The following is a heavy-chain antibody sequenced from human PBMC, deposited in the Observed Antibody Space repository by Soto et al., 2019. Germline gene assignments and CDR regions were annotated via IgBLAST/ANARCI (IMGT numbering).Heavy chain of an antibody. V-gene: IGHV3-74*01. CDR2: VNSDGHDT. Sequence: GGSQRLSSTASGVTFRTYGMHWVRQTPGKGLVWVSRVNSDGHDTVYADSVKGRFTLSRDNAKNTVFLQMSSLRAEDTAVYYCARGRENYSYFDYWGQGIVVTVS. CDR3: ARGRENYSYFDY. CDR1: GVTFRTYG. J-gene: IGHJ4*02. D-gene: IGHD1-26*01.